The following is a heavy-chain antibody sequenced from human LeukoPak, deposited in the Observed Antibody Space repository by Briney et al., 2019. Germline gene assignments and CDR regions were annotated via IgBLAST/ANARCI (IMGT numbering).Heavy chain of an antibody. V-gene: IGHV3-30*02. J-gene: IGHJ4*02. CDR3: AKDYIVSSSPIYYFDY. CDR2: IRYDGINK. Sequence: GGSLRLSCAASGFTFSSYGMHWVRQAPGKGLEWVAFIRYDGINKYYGDSVEGRFTISRDSSKNTLYLEMNSLRPEDTAVYYCAKDYIVSSSPIYYFDYWGQGTLVTVSS. CDR1: GFTFSSYG. D-gene: IGHD6-6*01.